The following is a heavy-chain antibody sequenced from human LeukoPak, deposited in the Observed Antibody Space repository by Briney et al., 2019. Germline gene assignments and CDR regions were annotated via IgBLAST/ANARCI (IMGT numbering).Heavy chain of an antibody. CDR3: ARVSLAGAFFDS. J-gene: IGHJ4*02. CDR2: IKQDASEK. CDR1: GFTFSSYW. V-gene: IGHV3-7*01. D-gene: IGHD6-13*01. Sequence: GGSLRLSCAASGFTFSSYWMSWVRQAQRKGMEWVANIKQDASEKYYVASVTGRFTIFKDNAKNSLYLQMSSLRAEDTAVYFCARVSLAGAFFDSWGQGTLVTVAS.